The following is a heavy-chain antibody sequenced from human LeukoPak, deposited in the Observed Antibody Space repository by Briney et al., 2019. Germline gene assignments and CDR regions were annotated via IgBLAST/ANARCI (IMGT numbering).Heavy chain of an antibody. CDR3: ARYSFHREYDY. Sequence: ASVKVSCKASGYTFTTYGITWVRQAPGQGLEWMGWINPNSGGTNYAQKFQGWVTMTRDTSISTAYMELSRLRSDDTAVYYCARYSFHREYDYWGQGTLVTVSS. V-gene: IGHV1-2*04. CDR1: GYTFTTYG. D-gene: IGHD2-21*01. CDR2: INPNSGGT. J-gene: IGHJ4*02.